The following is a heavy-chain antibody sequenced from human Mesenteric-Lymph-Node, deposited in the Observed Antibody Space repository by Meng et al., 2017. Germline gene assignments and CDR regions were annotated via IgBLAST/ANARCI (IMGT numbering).Heavy chain of an antibody. Sequence: GESLKISCAASGFTFSSYAMSWVRQAPGKGLEWVSAISGSGGSTYYADSVKGRFTISRDNSKNTLYLQMNSLRSDDTAVYYCARVDYGDYVLWSEYYFDYWGQGTLVTVSS. D-gene: IGHD4-17*01. J-gene: IGHJ4*02. CDR1: GFTFSSYA. CDR3: ARVDYGDYVLWSEYYFDY. V-gene: IGHV3-23*01. CDR2: ISGSGGST.